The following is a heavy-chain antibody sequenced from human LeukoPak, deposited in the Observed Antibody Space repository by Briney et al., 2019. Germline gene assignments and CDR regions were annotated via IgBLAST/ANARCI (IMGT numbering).Heavy chain of an antibody. D-gene: IGHD1-1*01. CDR3: AREDTTDAFDI. CDR1: GFTFSSYW. V-gene: IGHV3-74*01. CDR2: INSDGSIT. Sequence: GGSLRLSCVASGFTFSSYWVHWVRQAPGKGLVWVSCINSDGSITSYADSVKGRFTISRDNAKNSLYLQLNSLRGEDTAIYYCAREDTTDAFDIWGQGTMVTVSS. J-gene: IGHJ3*02.